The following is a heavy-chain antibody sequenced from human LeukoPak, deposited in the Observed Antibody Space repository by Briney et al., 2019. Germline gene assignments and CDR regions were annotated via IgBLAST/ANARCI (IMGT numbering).Heavy chain of an antibody. CDR3: ARDQAATNTQIRFCLD. Sequence: ASVKVSCKASGYTFTSYGISWVRQAPGQGLEWMGWISAYNGNTNFAQKLQGRVTMTTDTSTSTAYMDLRSLRSDDTAVYYCARDQAATNTQIRFCLDWGQGTLVTVSS. V-gene: IGHV1-18*01. D-gene: IGHD3-9*01. J-gene: IGHJ4*02. CDR1: GYTFTSYG. CDR2: ISAYNGNT.